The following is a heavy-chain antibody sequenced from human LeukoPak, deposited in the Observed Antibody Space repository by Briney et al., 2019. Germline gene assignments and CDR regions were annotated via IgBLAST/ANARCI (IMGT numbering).Heavy chain of an antibody. Sequence: FLRLSCAASGFTFNDHAMHWVRQAPGKGLEWVSGISWNSGSIGYADSVKGRFTISRDNAKKSLYLQMDSLRGDDTALYYCAKDRRDYSDPRGAFDIWGQGTMVTVSS. CDR1: GFTFNDHA. CDR2: ISWNSGSI. D-gene: IGHD4-17*01. CDR3: AKDRRDYSDPRGAFDI. J-gene: IGHJ3*02. V-gene: IGHV3-9*01.